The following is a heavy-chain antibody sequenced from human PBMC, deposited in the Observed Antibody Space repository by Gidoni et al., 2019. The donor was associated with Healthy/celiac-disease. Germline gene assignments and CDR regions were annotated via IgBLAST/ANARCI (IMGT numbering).Heavy chain of an antibody. V-gene: IGHV4-34*01. D-gene: IGHD3-10*01. CDR3: ARVLYYYGSGSYYNYDY. Sequence: QVQLQQWGAGLLKPSETLSLTCAVYGGSFSGYYWSWIRQPPGKGLEWIGEINHSGSTNYNPSLKSRVTISVDTSKNQFSLKLSSVTAADTAVYYCARVLYYYGSGSYYNYDYWGQGTLVTVSS. CDR1: GGSFSGYY. CDR2: INHSGST. J-gene: IGHJ4*02.